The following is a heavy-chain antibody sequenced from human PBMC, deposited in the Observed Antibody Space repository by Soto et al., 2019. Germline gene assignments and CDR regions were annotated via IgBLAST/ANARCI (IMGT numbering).Heavy chain of an antibody. CDR3: ARDQLSGGTTGYFHY. J-gene: IGHJ4*02. D-gene: IGHD3-9*01. Sequence: ASAEVSWDAPGYTLAWRYMHWEPQAPGQRLEWMGWIHAGNGNTKYSQKFQGRVTITRDTSASTAYMKLSSLRSEDTAVYYCARDQLSGGTTGYFHYWGQGTLVTVSS. CDR2: IHAGNGNT. CDR1: GYTLAWRY. V-gene: IGHV1-3*01.